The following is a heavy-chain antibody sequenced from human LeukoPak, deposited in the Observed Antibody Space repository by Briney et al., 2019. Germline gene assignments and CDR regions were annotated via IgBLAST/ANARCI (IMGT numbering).Heavy chain of an antibody. V-gene: IGHV3-23*01. CDR3: ARLSWFGEFFGY. CDR2: INGSGGST. Sequence: SGGTLRLSCAASGFTFSSYGMSWVRQAPGKGLEWVSGINGSGGSTYYADSVKGRFTVSRDNSKNTLDLQMNSLRAEDTAVYYCARLSWFGEFFGYWGQGTLVTVSS. D-gene: IGHD3-10*01. J-gene: IGHJ4*02. CDR1: GFTFSSYG.